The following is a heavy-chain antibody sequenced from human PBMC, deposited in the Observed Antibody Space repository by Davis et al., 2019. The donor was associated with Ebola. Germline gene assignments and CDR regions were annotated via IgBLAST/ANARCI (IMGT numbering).Heavy chain of an antibody. CDR1: GYTFTSYD. J-gene: IGHJ5*02. D-gene: IGHD3-22*01. CDR3: ARVRTGYYFDSSDSPSWFDP. Sequence: SVKVSCKASGYTFTSYDINWVRQATGQGLEWMGSIIPIFRSPNYAQKFQGRVTITADESTRTAYMELSSLRPEDTAVYYCARVRTGYYFDSSDSPSWFDPWGQGTLVTVSS. V-gene: IGHV1-69*13. CDR2: IIPIFRSP.